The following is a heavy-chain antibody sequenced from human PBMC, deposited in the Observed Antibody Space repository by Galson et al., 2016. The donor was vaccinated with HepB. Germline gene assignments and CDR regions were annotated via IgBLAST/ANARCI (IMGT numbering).Heavy chain of an antibody. Sequence: SVKASCKASGYSFSSYGISWVRQAPGQGLVWLGWICTFNGYTKYAQKLQGRVTMTTDTSTSTAYMELRSLRSDGTAVYYCARDGLRFLEWLRDGMDVWGQGTTVTVSS. CDR1: GYSFSSYG. J-gene: IGHJ6*02. CDR3: ARDGLRFLEWLRDGMDV. V-gene: IGHV1-18*01. D-gene: IGHD3-3*01. CDR2: ICTFNGYT.